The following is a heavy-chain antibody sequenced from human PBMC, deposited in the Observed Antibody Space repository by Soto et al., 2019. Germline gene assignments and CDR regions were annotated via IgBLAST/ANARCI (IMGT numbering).Heavy chain of an antibody. J-gene: IGHJ4*02. V-gene: IGHV4-39*01. CDR2: IYYSGST. CDR1: GGSISSSSYY. Sequence: QLQLQESGPGLVKPSETLSLTCTVSGGSISSSSYYWGWIRQPPGKGLEWIGSIYYSGSTYYNPSLKRRVTISVDTSKNQFSLKLSSVTAADTAVYYCARRVDGWRGRWYYFDYWGQGTLVTVSS. CDR3: ARRVDGWRGRWYYFDY. D-gene: IGHD3-3*01.